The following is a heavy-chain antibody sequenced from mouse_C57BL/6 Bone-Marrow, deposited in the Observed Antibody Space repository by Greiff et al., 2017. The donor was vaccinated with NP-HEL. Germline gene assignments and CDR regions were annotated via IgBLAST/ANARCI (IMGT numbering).Heavy chain of an antibody. Sequence: QVQLQQSGAELAKPGASVKLSCKASGYTFTSYWMHWVNQRPGQGLEWIGYINPSSGYTKYNQKFKDKATWTADKSSSTAYMQLSSLTYEDSAVYYCARKRAYYSNYEDYFDYWGQGTTLTVSS. CDR2: INPSSGYT. CDR3: ARKRAYYSNYEDYFDY. J-gene: IGHJ2*01. CDR1: GYTFTSYW. D-gene: IGHD2-5*01. V-gene: IGHV1-7*01.